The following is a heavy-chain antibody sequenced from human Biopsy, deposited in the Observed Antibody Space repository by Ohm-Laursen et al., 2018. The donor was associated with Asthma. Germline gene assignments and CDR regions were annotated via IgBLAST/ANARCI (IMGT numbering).Heavy chain of an antibody. CDR1: GYSLTDLS. J-gene: IGHJ4*02. Sequence: ATVKISCNISGYSLTDLSMYWVRQAPGQGLEWMGGHDHEEGGTVNAWRFQGRVTMTEDTSTDTAYMELSSLSSDDTAVYYCASDFPKDYVRYNFQFWGQGTLVTVSS. D-gene: IGHD4-17*01. V-gene: IGHV1-24*01. CDR3: ASDFPKDYVRYNFQF. CDR2: HDHEEGGT.